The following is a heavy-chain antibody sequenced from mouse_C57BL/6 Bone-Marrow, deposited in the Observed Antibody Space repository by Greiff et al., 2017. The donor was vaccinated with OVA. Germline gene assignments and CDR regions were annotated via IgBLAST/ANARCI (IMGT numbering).Heavy chain of an antibody. Sequence: VQLQQSGGDLVKPGGSLKLSCAASGFTFSSYGMSWVRQTPDKGLEWVATISSGGSYTYYPDSVKGRFTISRDNSKNTLYLQMSRLKSEDTAMYYCSREGATTGGATDFEYWGQGTTLTAST. CDR1: GFTFSSYG. D-gene: IGHD1-1*01. V-gene: IGHV5-6*01. J-gene: IGHJ2*01. CDR3: SREGATTGGATDFEY. CDR2: ISSGGSYT.